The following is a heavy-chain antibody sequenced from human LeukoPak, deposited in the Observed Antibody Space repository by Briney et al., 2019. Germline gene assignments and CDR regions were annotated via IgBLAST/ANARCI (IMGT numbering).Heavy chain of an antibody. V-gene: IGHV4-59*01. J-gene: IGHJ6*03. CDR3: ARSDYGDYVRFGYYYYMDV. D-gene: IGHD4-17*01. Sequence: PSETLSLTCTVSGGSISSYYWSWIRQPPGKGLEWIGYIYYSGSTNYNPSLKSRVTISVDTSKNQFSLKLSSVTAADTAVYYCARSDYGDYVRFGYYYYMDVWGKGTTVTVSS. CDR1: GGSISSYY. CDR2: IYYSGST.